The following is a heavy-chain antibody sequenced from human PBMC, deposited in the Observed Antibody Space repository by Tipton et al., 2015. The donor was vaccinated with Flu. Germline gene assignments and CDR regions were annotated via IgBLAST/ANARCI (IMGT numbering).Heavy chain of an antibody. J-gene: IGHJ4*02. CDR2: LNWNGGST. CDR1: GFAFDNYV. V-gene: IGHV3-20*01. Sequence: SLRLSCVASGFAFDNYVMSWVRQVPGKGLEWVSGLNWNGGSTHFADSVKGRFIISRDNGKNSLFLQMNSLRAEDTAFYHSVRGGGPVAAIDYSGQGTLVTVSS. CDR3: VRGGGPVAAIDY. D-gene: IGHD6-19*01.